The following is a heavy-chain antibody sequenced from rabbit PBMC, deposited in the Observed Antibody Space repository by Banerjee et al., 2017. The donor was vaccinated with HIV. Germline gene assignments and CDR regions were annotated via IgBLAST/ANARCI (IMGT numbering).Heavy chain of an antibody. D-gene: IGHD7-1*01. CDR2: IYAGSSGRT. CDR1: GFSFSGSYW. Sequence: QEQLEESGGDLVKPEGSLTLTCTASGFSFSGSYWISWVRQAPGKGLEWIACIYAGSSGRTYYASWSKGRLTISKTSSTTVTLQMTSLTAADTATYFCARAGYAGYGYRDAFDPRGPGTLVTVS. CDR3: ARAGYAGYGYRDAFDP. J-gene: IGHJ2*01. V-gene: IGHV1S45*01.